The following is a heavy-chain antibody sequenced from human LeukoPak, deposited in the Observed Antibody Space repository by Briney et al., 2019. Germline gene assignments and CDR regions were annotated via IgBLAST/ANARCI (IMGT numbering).Heavy chain of an antibody. CDR3: ARRVRGVITVNYYYYMDV. Sequence: ASVKVSCKASGYTFTSYGISWVRKAPGQGLEWMGWISAYNGNTDYAQKLQGRVTMTTDTSTSTAYMELRSLRSDDTAVYYCARRVRGVITVNYYYYMDVWDKGTTVTVSS. D-gene: IGHD3-10*01. CDR1: GYTFTSYG. CDR2: ISAYNGNT. V-gene: IGHV1-18*01. J-gene: IGHJ6*03.